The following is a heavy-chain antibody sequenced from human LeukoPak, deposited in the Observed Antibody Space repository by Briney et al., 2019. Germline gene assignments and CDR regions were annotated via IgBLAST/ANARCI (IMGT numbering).Heavy chain of an antibody. CDR2: INPNSGGT. V-gene: IGHV1-2*02. CDR1: GYTFTGYY. D-gene: IGHD3-10*01. Sequence: GASVKVSCKASGYTFTGYYMHWVRQAPGQGLEWMGWINPNSGGTNYAQKFQGRVTMTRDTSISTAYMELSRLRSDDTAVYYCARHSSVYGSGSYLHYWGQGTLVTVSS. J-gene: IGHJ4*02. CDR3: ARHSSVYGSGSYLHY.